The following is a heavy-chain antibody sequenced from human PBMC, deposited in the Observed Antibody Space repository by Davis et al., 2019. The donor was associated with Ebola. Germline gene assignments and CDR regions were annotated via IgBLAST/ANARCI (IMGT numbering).Heavy chain of an antibody. V-gene: IGHV3-21*01. D-gene: IGHD3-10*01. CDR3: ARESLWGSGSSRTDSG. J-gene: IGHJ4*02. CDR1: GFTFSDTL. CDR2: ISSSSSYI. Sequence: GESLKISCAASGFTFSDTLMHWVRQDPGKGLEWVSSISSSSSYIYYADSVKGRFTISRDNAKNSLYLQMNSLRAEDTAVYYCARESLWGSGSSRTDSGWGQGTLVTVSS.